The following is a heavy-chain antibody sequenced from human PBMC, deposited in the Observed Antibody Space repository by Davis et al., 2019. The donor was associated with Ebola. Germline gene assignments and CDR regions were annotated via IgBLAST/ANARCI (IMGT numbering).Heavy chain of an antibody. CDR1: GASVTAYF. D-gene: IGHD4-23*01. CDR2: IYHTVYT. CDR3: ARGRALHDSGGNSGFDF. V-gene: IGHV4-59*02. J-gene: IGHJ4*02. Sequence: SETLSPTCTLSGASVTAYFWSWTRQPPGKALEFIGYIYHTVYTMYNPSLSSRLTISVDTSKNDFSLTLTSVTAPDTAVYYCARGRALHDSGGNSGFDFWDQGMLVTVSS.